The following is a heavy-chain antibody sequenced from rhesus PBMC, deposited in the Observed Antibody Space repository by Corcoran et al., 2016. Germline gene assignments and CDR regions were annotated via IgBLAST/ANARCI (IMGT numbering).Heavy chain of an antibody. Sequence: QVQLQESGPGVVKPSETLSLTCAVSGGSISDSYRWSWIRQPPGKGLEWIGYIYGSSTSTNYNPSLKSRVTISKDTSKNQFSLKLSSVTAADTAVYYCARRPDSSGLDYWGQGVLVTVSS. J-gene: IGHJ4*01. CDR1: GGSISDSYR. CDR3: ARRPDSSGLDY. CDR2: IYGSSTST. D-gene: IGHD6-31*01. V-gene: IGHV4S10*01.